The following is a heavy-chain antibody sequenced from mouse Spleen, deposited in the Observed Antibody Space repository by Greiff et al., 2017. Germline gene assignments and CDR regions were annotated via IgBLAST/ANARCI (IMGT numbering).Heavy chain of an antibody. D-gene: IGHD4-1*02. CDR3: ARSGNWDED. CDR2: INPSSGYT. J-gene: IGHJ2*01. CDR1: GYTFTSYT. Sequence: LVESGAELARPGASVKMSCKASGYTFTSYTMHWVKQRPGQGLEWIGYINPSSGYTKYNQKFKDKATLTADKSSSTAYMQLSSLTSEDSAVYYCARSGNWDEDWGQGTTLTVSS. V-gene: IGHV1-4*01.